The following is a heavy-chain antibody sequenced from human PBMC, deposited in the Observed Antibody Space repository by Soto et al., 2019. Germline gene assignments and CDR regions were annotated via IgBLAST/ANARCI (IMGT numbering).Heavy chain of an antibody. CDR3: VRRHVSATGIDWFDP. CDR1: GYTFTSYG. V-gene: IGHV1-3*01. D-gene: IGHD6-13*01. CDR2: INAANGDT. J-gene: IGHJ5*02. Sequence: AVSVKVSCKASGYTFTSYGIHWVRQAPGQRLEWMGWINAANGDTKYSPKFQGRVTITRDTSASTAYMELSSLRSEDTAVYYCVRRHVSATGIDWFDPWGQGTLVTVSS.